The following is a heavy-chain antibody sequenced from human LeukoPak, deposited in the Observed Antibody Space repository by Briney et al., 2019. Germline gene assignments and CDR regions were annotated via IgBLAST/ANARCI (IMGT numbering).Heavy chain of an antibody. CDR1: GFTFSSYA. CDR2: ISGSGGST. D-gene: IGHD3-10*01. Sequence: GGSLRLSCAASGFTFSSYAMSWVRQAPGKGLEWVSAISGSGGSTYYADSVKGRFTISRDSSKNTLYLQMNSLRAEDTAVYYCATSPFGELLYFDYWGQGTLVTVSS. J-gene: IGHJ4*02. V-gene: IGHV3-23*01. CDR3: ATSPFGELLYFDY.